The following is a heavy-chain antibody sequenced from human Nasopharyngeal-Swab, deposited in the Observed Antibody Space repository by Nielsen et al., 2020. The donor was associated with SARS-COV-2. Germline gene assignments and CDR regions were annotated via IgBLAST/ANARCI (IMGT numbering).Heavy chain of an antibody. V-gene: IGHV4-30-4*08. CDR2: IYYSGAT. J-gene: IGHJ4*02. Sequence: SETLSLICTVSGGSISSGDYYWSWIRQPPGKGLEWVGYIYYSGATYYNPSLKSRVTISLDTSKNQFSLKLNSVTAADTAVYYCASHIVVVPAAIDHWGQGTLVTVSS. CDR3: ASHIVVVPAAIDH. D-gene: IGHD2-2*01. CDR1: GGSISSGDYY.